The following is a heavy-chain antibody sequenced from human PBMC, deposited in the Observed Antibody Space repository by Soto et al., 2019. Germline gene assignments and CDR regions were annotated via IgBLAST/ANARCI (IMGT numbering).Heavy chain of an antibody. J-gene: IGHJ6*02. Sequence: SETLSLTCAVSGGSISSSNWWSWVRQPPGKGLEWIGEIYHSGSTNYNPSLKSRVTISVDKSKNQFSLKLSSVTAADTAVYYCARYCSSTSCYTPSGMDVWGQGTTVTVS. D-gene: IGHD2-2*02. CDR3: ARYCSSTSCYTPSGMDV. CDR2: IYHSGST. CDR1: GGSISSSNW. V-gene: IGHV4-4*02.